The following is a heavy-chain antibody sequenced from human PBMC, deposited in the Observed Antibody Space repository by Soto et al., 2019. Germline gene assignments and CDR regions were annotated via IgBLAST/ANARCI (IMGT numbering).Heavy chain of an antibody. V-gene: IGHV2-5*02. Sequence: QITLKESGPTLVKPTQTLTLTCTFSGFSLSTSGVGVGWIRQPPGKALEWLALIYWDDDKRYSPSLKSRLTITKDNSKNQVVITMTNMDPVDTATYYCAHRPSYCSGGSCYSGFDYWGQGTLVTVSS. CDR1: GFSLSTSGVG. J-gene: IGHJ4*02. CDR3: AHRPSYCSGGSCYSGFDY. CDR2: IYWDDDK. D-gene: IGHD2-15*01.